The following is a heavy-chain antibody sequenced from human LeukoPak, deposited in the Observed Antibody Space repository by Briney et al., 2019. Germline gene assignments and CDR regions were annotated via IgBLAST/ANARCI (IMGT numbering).Heavy chain of an antibody. Sequence: SETPSRTCAVSGGSISSGGYSWCWSRPPPGKRLEWIGNFYHSGSTYYHPSLKSRATILVDRSKNQFSMKLSSVTAADTAVYYCARGKGYGPNWFDPRGQGTLVTVSS. V-gene: IGHV4-30-2*01. CDR1: GGSISSGGYS. D-gene: IGHD3-10*01. CDR2: FYHSGST. CDR3: ARGKGYGPNWFDP. J-gene: IGHJ5*02.